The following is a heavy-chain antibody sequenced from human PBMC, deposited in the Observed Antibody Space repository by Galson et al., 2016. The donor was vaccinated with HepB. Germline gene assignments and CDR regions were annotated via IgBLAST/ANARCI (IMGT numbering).Heavy chain of an antibody. J-gene: IGHJ3*02. Sequence: SLRLSCADSGFNFSSYAMRWVRQAPGKRLEWVSAISGSGGSTYYADSVKGRFTISRDNSKNTLYLQMNSLRAEDTAVYYCAKEAYYFPFGGIDIWGQGTMVTVSS. V-gene: IGHV3-23*01. CDR3: AKEAYYFPFGGIDI. CDR1: GFNFSSYA. D-gene: IGHD3-16*01. CDR2: ISGSGGST.